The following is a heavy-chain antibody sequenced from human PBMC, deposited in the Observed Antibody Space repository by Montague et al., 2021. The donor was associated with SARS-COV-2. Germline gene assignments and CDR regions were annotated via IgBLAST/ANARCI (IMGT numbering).Heavy chain of an antibody. CDR1: GGSISGYY. CDR2: IYYSGST. V-gene: IGHV4-59*01. CDR3: ARLLRSCTNGVCRTYYYYAMDV. J-gene: IGHJ6*02. Sequence: SETLSLTCTVSGGSISGYYWSWIRQPPGKGLEWIGYIYYSGSTXXXPXXXXRVTVSVDRSKNQVSLELSSVTAADTAVYYCARLLRSCTNGVCRTYYYYAMDVWGQGTTVTVSS. D-gene: IGHD2-8*01.